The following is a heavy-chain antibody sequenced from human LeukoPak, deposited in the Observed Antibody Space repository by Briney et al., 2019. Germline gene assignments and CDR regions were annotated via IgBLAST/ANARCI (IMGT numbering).Heavy chain of an antibody. CDR3: ARGYCGGDCYPRRVVHDAFDI. J-gene: IGHJ3*02. CDR1: GGTFSSYA. V-gene: IGHV1-69*05. D-gene: IGHD2-21*02. Sequence: VASVKVSCKASGGTFSSYAISWVRQAAVQGREWVGGIIPMFGTGSCARKFQGRVTITTDESTSTAYMELSSLRSEETAVYYCARGYCGGDCYPRRVVHDAFDIWGQGTMVTVSS. CDR2: IIPMFGTG.